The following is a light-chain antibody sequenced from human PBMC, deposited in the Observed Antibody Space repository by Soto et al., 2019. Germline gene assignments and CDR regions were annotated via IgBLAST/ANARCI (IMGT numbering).Light chain of an antibody. CDR3: QRYGAPPLT. J-gene: IGKJ3*01. CDR2: GGS. Sequence: EIVLTQSPDPLSLSPCERATLSCRSSQNLYINSLAWYQQSPGQAPRRLIYGGSTRAPAVPDRLSGSGSGTDFALTISRLEPENFEVSYGQRYGAPPLTFGPGNKLD. CDR1: QNLYINS. V-gene: IGKV3-20*01.